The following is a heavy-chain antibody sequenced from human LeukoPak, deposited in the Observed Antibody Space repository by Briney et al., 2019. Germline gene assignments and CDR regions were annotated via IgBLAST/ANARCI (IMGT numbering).Heavy chain of an antibody. D-gene: IGHD3-3*01. CDR1: GFTFSSYA. CDR3: ARGNYDFWSGYYAGDY. Sequence: GGSLRLSCAASGFTFSSYAMSWVRQAPGKGLEWVSYISSSSSTIYYADSVKGRFTISRDNSKNTLYVQMNSLRAEDTAVYYCARGNYDFWSGYYAGDYWGQGTLVTVSS. V-gene: IGHV3-48*01. J-gene: IGHJ4*02. CDR2: ISSSSSTI.